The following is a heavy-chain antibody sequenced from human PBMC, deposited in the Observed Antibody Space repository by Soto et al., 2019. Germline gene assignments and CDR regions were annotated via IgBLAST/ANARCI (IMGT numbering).Heavy chain of an antibody. J-gene: IGHJ4*02. V-gene: IGHV2-5*02. Sequence: QITLKESGPTLVKPTQTLTLTCTFSGFSLNINGVGVAWIRQPPGKALEWLAHIYWDDDRRYSPSLKSRLTIINATYRNQVVLTVTNMDPVDPATYYCARLKGGSYLAYWGQGTLVTVSS. CDR2: IYWDDDR. D-gene: IGHD3-16*02. CDR1: GFSLNINGVG. CDR3: ARLKGGSYLAY.